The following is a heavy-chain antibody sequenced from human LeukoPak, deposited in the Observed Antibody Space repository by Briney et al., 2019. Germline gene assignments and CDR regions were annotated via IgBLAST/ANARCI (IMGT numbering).Heavy chain of an antibody. CDR2: IWYDGSNI. J-gene: IGHJ6*02. V-gene: IGHV3-33*01. Sequence: GRSLRLSCAASGFTFSSYGMHWVRLAPGKGLEWVAVIWYDGSNIYYADSVKGRFTISRDNSKNTLYLQMNSLRAEDTAVFYCARGTPVADYYYYGLDVWGQGTTVTVSS. CDR1: GFTFSSYG. CDR3: ARGTPVADYYYYGLDV. D-gene: IGHD1-1*01.